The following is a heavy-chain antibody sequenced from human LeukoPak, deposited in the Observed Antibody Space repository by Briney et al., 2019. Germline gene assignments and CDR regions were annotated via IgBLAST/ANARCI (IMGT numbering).Heavy chain of an antibody. V-gene: IGHV4-39*07. CDR3: ARDYEYDSSGYAFDI. Sequence: SETLSLTCTVPGGSISSSSYYWGWIRQPPGKGLEWIGSIYYSGSTYYNPSLKSRVTISVDTSKNQFSLKLSSVTAADTAVYYCARDYEYDSSGYAFDIWGQGTMVTVSS. D-gene: IGHD3-22*01. J-gene: IGHJ3*02. CDR1: GGSISSSSYY. CDR2: IYYSGST.